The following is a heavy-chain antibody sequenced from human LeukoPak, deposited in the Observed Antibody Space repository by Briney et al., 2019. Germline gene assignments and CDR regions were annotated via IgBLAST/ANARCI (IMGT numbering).Heavy chain of an antibody. J-gene: IGHJ6*02. V-gene: IGHV1-69*13. CDR3: ALTPPPPRDGGKHYYYYGMDV. Sequence: SVKVSCKASGGTFISYAISWVRQAPGQGLEWMGGIIPIFGTANYAQKFQGRVTITADESTSTAYMELSSLRSEDTAVYYCALTPPPPRDGGKHYYYYGMDVWGQGTTVTVSS. CDR2: IIPIFGTA. CDR1: GGTFISYA. D-gene: IGHD2-15*01.